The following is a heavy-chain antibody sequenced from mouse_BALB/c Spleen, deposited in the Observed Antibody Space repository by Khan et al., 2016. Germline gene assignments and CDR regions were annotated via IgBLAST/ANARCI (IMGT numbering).Heavy chain of an antibody. CDR2: ISYDGSN. J-gene: IGHJ1*01. V-gene: IGHV3-6*02. D-gene: IGHD4-1*01. CDR3: ASNWEGWYFDV. Sequence: EVELVESGPGLVKPSQSLSLTCSVTGYSITSGYYWNWIRQFPGNKLEWMGYISYDGSNNYNPSLKNRISITRDTSKNQFFLKLNSVTTEDTATYYGASNWEGWYFDVWGAGTTVTVSS. CDR1: GYSITSGYY.